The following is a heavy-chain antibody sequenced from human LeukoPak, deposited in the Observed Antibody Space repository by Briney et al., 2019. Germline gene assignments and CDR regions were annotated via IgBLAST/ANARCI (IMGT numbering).Heavy chain of an antibody. CDR1: GFTLRSYG. V-gene: IGHV3-48*01. J-gene: IGHJ6*02. CDR3: ASTNAYNRDYSYYYGMDV. Sequence: TGGSLRLSCAASGFTLRSYGMNWVRQAPGKGLECISYISGSSTTIYYADSVKGRFTISRDNSKDTLYLQMNSLRAEDTAVYYCASTNAYNRDYSYYYGMDVWGQGTTVTVSS. CDR2: ISGSSTTI. D-gene: IGHD1-7*01.